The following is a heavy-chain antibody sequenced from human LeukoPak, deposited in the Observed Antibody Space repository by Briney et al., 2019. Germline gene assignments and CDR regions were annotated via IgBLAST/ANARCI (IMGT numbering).Heavy chain of an antibody. Sequence: PGGSLRHSCAASGFTFSSYWMSWVRQAPGKGLEWVANIKQDGSEKYYVDSVKGRFTISRDNAKNSLYLQMNSLTVEDTALYYCAKDRVGGALEVWGQGTLATVSS. CDR3: AKDRVGGALEV. CDR1: GFTFSSYW. CDR2: IKQDGSEK. J-gene: IGHJ4*02. V-gene: IGHV3-7*01. D-gene: IGHD2-21*01.